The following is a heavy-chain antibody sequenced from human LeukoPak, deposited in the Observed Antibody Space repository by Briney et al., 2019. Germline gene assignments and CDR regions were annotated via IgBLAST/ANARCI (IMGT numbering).Heavy chain of an antibody. J-gene: IGHJ5*02. CDR3: VRDATRGGDLDH. D-gene: IGHD2-21*01. V-gene: IGHV3-7*01. CDR2: IKVDGSEK. CDR1: GFTVSSNY. Sequence: GGSLRLSCAASGFTVSSNYMSWVRQAPGKGLEWVAQIKVDGSEKYYVDSVRGRFTISRDNAKNSLDLQMNTLRVEDTAVYYCVRDATRGGDLDHWGQGTLVTVSS.